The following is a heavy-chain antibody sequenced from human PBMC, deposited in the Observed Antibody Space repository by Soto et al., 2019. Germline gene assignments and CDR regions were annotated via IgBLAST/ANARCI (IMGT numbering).Heavy chain of an antibody. J-gene: IGHJ4*02. CDR3: ARAGIPLWLQHFDY. Sequence: QLQLQESGSGLVKPSQTLSLTCAVSGGSISSGGYSWSWIRQPPGKGLGWIGYVYHSGSTYYNPSLTRRVTISVDRSKTQFSLKLSSVTAADTAVYYCARAGIPLWLQHFDYWGQGTLVTVSS. CDR2: VYHSGST. D-gene: IGHD5-18*01. V-gene: IGHV4-30-2*01. CDR1: GGSISSGGYS.